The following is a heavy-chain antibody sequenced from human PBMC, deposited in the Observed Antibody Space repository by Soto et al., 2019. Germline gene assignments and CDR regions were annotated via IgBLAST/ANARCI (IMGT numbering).Heavy chain of an antibody. CDR2: IYDGGRT. V-gene: IGHV4-30-4*01. D-gene: IGHD7-27*01. Sequence: QVQLQESGPGLVKPSQTLSLTCTVSGGSISTVDYWWSWIRQTPDMGLEWIGHIYDGGRTYNSPSLESRVTMSVDTSKSQLSLTLRSVSAANTAVYYCARGPSGDKVDSWGQGTLVTVSS. CDR3: ARGPSGDKVDS. J-gene: IGHJ4*02. CDR1: GGSISTVDYW.